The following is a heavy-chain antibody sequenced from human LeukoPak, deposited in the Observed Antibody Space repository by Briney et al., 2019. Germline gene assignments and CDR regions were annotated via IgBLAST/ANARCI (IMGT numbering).Heavy chain of an antibody. CDR1: GFTFSSYG. Sequence: PGGTLRLSCAASGFTFSSYGMHWVRQAPGKGLEGVAFIQYHGSNKYYADSVKGRFTISRDNSKNTLYLQMNSLRAEDTAVYYCAKDPITIYGVVTTQWGYWGQGTLVTVSS. V-gene: IGHV3-30*02. D-gene: IGHD3-3*01. CDR2: IQYHGSNK. CDR3: AKDPITIYGVVTTQWGY. J-gene: IGHJ4*02.